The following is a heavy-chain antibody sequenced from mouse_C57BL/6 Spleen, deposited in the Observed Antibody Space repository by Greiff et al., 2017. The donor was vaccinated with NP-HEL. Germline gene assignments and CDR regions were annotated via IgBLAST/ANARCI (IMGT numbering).Heavy chain of an antibody. CDR2: IDPEDGEP. Sequence: EVKLQESGAELVKPGASVKLSCTASGFNIKDYYMHWVKQRTEQGLAWIGRIDPEDGEPKYAQKFQGKATITADTASHTAYLQLSSLTSEDTAVYYCAPTMVTTKEAAMDDWGKGTSGTVSS. D-gene: IGHD2-9*01. CDR1: GFNIKDYY. V-gene: IGHV14-2*01. CDR3: APTMVTTKEAAMDD. J-gene: IGHJ4*01.